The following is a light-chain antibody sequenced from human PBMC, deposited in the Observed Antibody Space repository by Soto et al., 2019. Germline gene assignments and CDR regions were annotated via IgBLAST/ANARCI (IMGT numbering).Light chain of an antibody. V-gene: IGKV3-15*01. Sequence: MTQYPSSLSASVGDRVTITCRASQGISSWLAWYQQKPGQAPRLLIYGASTRATGIPARFSGSGSGTEFTLTISSLQSEDFAVFYCQQYNQWPITFGQGTKVDIK. CDR3: QQYNQWPIT. CDR2: GAS. J-gene: IGKJ1*01. CDR1: QGISSW.